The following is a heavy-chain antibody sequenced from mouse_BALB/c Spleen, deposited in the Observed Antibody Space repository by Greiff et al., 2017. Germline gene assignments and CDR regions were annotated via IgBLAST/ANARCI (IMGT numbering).Heavy chain of an antibody. Sequence: EVQRVESGGGLVQPGGSRKLSCAASGFTFSSFGMHWVRQAPEKGLEWVAYISSGSSTIYYEDTVKGRFTISRDNPKNTLFLQMTSLRSEDTAMYYCARSGGYVWFAYWGQGTLVTVSA. CDR3: ARSGGYVWFAY. CDR2: ISSGSSTI. D-gene: IGHD2-2*01. J-gene: IGHJ3*01. CDR1: GFTFSSFG. V-gene: IGHV5-17*02.